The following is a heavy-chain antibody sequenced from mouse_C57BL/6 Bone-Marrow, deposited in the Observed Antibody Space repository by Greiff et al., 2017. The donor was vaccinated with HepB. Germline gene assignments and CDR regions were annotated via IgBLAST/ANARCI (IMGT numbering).Heavy chain of an antibody. Sequence: VQLQQPGAELVMPGASVKLSCKASGYTFTSYWMHWVKQRPGQGLEWIGEIDPSDSYTNNNQKFKGKSTLTVDKSSSTAYMQLSSLTSEDSAVYYCATNYYGSSPAWFAYWGQGTLVTVSA. D-gene: IGHD1-1*01. J-gene: IGHJ3*01. CDR1: GYTFTSYW. CDR3: ATNYYGSSPAWFAY. CDR2: IDPSDSYT. V-gene: IGHV1-69*01.